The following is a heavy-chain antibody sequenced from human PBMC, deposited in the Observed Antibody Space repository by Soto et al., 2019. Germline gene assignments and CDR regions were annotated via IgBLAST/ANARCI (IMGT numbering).Heavy chain of an antibody. V-gene: IGHV4-39*07. CDR3: ARWYYDFWSGFFTHYFDP. D-gene: IGHD3-3*01. CDR1: GGSISISSYY. CDR2: IYHSGST. J-gene: IGHJ5*02. Sequence: SETLAITCTFSGGSISISSYYCGWILQPPVESLEWIGSIYHSGSTNYNPSLASRVTISIDTSNNQFSLKLRSVTAADTAVYYCARWYYDFWSGFFTHYFDPWGQGTQVTVSS.